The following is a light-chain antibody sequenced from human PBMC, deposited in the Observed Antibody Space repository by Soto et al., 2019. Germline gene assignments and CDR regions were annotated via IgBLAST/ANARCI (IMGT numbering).Light chain of an antibody. V-gene: IGKV1-9*01. Sequence: DIQLTQSPSFLSSSLGDRVTITCRASQGISRYLAWYQQKPGRAPKLLIYAASTLQSGVPSRFSGSGSGTEFSLTISCLQPEELARYNCQQVQSYPSTFGVGTK. CDR3: QQVQSYPST. J-gene: IGKJ4*02. CDR1: QGISRY. CDR2: AAS.